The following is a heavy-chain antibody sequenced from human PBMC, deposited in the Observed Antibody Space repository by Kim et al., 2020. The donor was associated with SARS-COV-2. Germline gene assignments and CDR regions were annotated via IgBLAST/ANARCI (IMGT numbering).Heavy chain of an antibody. J-gene: IGHJ4*02. Sequence: PVQGRFTISRDDSKNTLYQQMNSLKTEDTAVYYCTTVGPSRGYSYGYKDYWGQGTLVTVSS. D-gene: IGHD5-18*01. CDR3: TTVGPSRGYSYGYKDY. V-gene: IGHV3-15*01.